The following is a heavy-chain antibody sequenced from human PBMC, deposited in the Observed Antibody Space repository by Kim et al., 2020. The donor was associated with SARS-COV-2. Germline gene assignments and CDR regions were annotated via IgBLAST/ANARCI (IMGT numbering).Heavy chain of an antibody. CDR3: ARSLFGSEIWAFDY. V-gene: IGHV4-59*13. CDR1: AGSISSFY. Sequence: SETLSLTCTVSAGSISSFYWNWIRQPPGKGLEWIGYLYYSGSTNYNPSLKSRVTISVDSSKNHLSLKLSSVTAADTAVYYCARSLFGSEIWAFDYWGQG. J-gene: IGHJ4*02. CDR2: LYYSGST. D-gene: IGHD3-10*01.